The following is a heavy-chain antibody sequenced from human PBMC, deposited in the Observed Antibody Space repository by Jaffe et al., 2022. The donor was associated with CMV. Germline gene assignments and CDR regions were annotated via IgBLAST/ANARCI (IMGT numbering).Heavy chain of an antibody. D-gene: IGHD3-9*01. CDR2: IIPILGIA. J-gene: IGHJ6*03. CDR1: GGTFSSYA. Sequence: QVQLVQSGAEVKKPGSSVKVSCKASGGTFSSYAISWVRQAPGQGLEWMGRIIPILGIANYAQKFQGRVTITADKSTSTAYMELSSLRSEDTAVYYCARDRDILTGSTTFYYYYMDVWGKGTTVTVSS. V-gene: IGHV1-69*09. CDR3: ARDRDILTGSTTFYYYYMDV.